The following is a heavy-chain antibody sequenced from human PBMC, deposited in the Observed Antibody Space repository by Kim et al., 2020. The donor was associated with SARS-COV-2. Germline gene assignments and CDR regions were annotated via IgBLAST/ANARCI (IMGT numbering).Heavy chain of an antibody. V-gene: IGHV4-31*03. CDR1: GGSISSGGYY. CDR3: ARASVKGSDY. CDR2: IYYSGST. Sequence: SETLSLTCIVSGGSISSGGYYWSWIRQHPGKGLEWIGYIYYSGSTYYNPSLKSRISISVDTSNNHFSLNLTSVTAADTAVYFCARASVKGSDYWGQGTLVTVSS. J-gene: IGHJ4*02. D-gene: IGHD2-15*01.